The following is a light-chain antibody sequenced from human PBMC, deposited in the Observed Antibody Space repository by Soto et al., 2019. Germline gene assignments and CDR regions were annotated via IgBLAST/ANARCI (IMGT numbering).Light chain of an antibody. V-gene: IGKV1-39*01. CDR2: AAS. J-gene: IGKJ3*01. CDR1: QSISIF. Sequence: DVQMTQSPSSLSASVGDRVTITCRASQSISIFLNRYQQKPGKAPKLLIYAASTLQSGVPSRFSGSGSGTDFTLTISSLHPEDFATYYCQHTYSTPFSFGPGTKVDIK. CDR3: QHTYSTPFS.